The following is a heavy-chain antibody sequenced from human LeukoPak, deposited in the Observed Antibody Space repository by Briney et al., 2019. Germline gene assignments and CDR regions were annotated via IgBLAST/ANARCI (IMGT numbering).Heavy chain of an antibody. J-gene: IGHJ4*02. V-gene: IGHV1-2*02. Sequence: VASVKVSCKASGYTFTGYYMHWVRQAPGQGLEWTGWINPNSGGTNYAQKFQGRVTMTRDTSISTAYMELSRLRSDDTAVYYCARDLHNSGWYNYFDYWGQGTLVTVSS. CDR1: GYTFTGYY. D-gene: IGHD6-19*01. CDR3: ARDLHNSGWYNYFDY. CDR2: INPNSGGT.